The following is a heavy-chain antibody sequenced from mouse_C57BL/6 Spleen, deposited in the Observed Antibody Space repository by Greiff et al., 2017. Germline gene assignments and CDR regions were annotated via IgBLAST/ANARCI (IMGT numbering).Heavy chain of an antibody. CDR1: GFTFSSYG. Sequence: EVKLMESGGDLVKPGGSLKLSCAASGFTFSSYGMSWVRQTPDKRLEWVATISSGGSYTYYPDSVKGRFTISRDNAKNTLYLQMSSLKSEDTAMYYCARRILEAMDYWGQGTSVTVSS. J-gene: IGHJ4*01. V-gene: IGHV5-6*02. CDR3: ARRILEAMDY. CDR2: ISSGGSYT.